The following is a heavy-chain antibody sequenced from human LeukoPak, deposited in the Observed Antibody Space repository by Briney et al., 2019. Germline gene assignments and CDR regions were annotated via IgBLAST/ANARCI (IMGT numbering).Heavy chain of an antibody. J-gene: IGHJ4*02. CDR3: ARDLDVLLWFGELLESSGYFDY. CDR1: GFTFSSYW. V-gene: IGHV3-74*01. D-gene: IGHD3-10*01. CDR2: INTDGSST. Sequence: GGSLRLSCAASGFTFSSYWMHWVRQAPGKGLVWVSRINTDGSSTSYADSVKGRFTISRDNAKNTLYLQMNSLRAEDTAVYYCARDLDVLLWFGELLESSGYFDYWGQGTLVTVSS.